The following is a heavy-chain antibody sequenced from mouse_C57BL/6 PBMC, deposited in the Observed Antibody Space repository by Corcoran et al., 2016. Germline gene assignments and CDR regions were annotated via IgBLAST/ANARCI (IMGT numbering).Heavy chain of an antibody. Sequence: QIQLVQSGPELKKPGETVKISCKASGFTFTTYGMSWVKQAPGKVLKWMGWINTYSGVPTYADDFKGRFAFSLETSASTAYLQINNLKNEDTATYCCARQDYGRSSVAFWGQGTLVTVSA. D-gene: IGHD1-1*01. V-gene: IGHV9-3*01. CDR2: INTYSGVP. J-gene: IGHJ3*01. CDR3: ARQDYGRSSVAF. CDR1: GFTFTTYG.